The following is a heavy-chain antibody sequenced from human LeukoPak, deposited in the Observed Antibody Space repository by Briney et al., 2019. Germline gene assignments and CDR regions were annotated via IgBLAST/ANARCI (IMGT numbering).Heavy chain of an antibody. Sequence: ASVKVSCKASGYTFTGYYMHWVRQAPGQGLEWMGWVNPNSGGTNYAQKFQGRVTMTRDTSTSTVYMELSSLRSEDTAVYYCARDPRGYCSGGSCSPYNWFDPWGQGTLVTVSS. V-gene: IGHV1-2*02. CDR3: ARDPRGYCSGGSCSPYNWFDP. J-gene: IGHJ5*02. CDR2: VNPNSGGT. D-gene: IGHD2-15*01. CDR1: GYTFTGYY.